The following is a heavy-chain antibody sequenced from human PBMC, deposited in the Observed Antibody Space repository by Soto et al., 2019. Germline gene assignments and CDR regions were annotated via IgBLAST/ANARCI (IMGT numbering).Heavy chain of an antibody. CDR3: ARDSPPPDSSGYYYVPNYYYYGMTS. CDR1: GGSISSGGYY. J-gene: IGHJ6*02. V-gene: IGHV4-31*03. Sequence: QVQLQESGPGLVKPSQTLSLTCTVSGGSISSGGYYWSWIRQHPGKGLEWIGYIYYSGSTYYNPSLKSRVTISVDTSKNQFSLKLSSVTAADTAVYYCARDSPPPDSSGYYYVPNYYYYGMTSGAKGPRSPSP. CDR2: IYYSGST. D-gene: IGHD3-22*01.